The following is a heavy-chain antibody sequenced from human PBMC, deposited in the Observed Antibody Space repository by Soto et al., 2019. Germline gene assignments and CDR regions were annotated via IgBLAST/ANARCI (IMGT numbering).Heavy chain of an antibody. V-gene: IGHV1-58*02. CDR2: IVVESGET. CDR1: GFSFPDSI. Sequence: HKQLVQSGPEVKKPGTSVRVSCKASGFSFPDSIIQWVRQPRGQRPEWMGWIVVESGETYYAPRFQGRVNFVRDISSATAYMELKSLRLEDTAPFYCVAGDFATSSPTYHWGQGTLISVS. D-gene: IGHD3-3*01. J-gene: IGHJ5*02. CDR3: VAGDFATSSPTYH.